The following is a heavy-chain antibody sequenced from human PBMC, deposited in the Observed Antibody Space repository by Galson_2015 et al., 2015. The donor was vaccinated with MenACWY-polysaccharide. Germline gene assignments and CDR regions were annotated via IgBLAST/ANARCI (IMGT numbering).Heavy chain of an antibody. V-gene: IGHV4-39*07. D-gene: IGHD1-26*01. CDR2: IYNDGRI. J-gene: IGHJ4*02. CDR1: SGSFTSGNYY. CDR3: ARGVGTTGFDS. Sequence: SETLSLTCTVSSGSFTSGNYYWGWIRQPPGKGLEYIVTIYNDGRIYNSPSLKSRVSISVDMSKNQFSLKLTSVAAADTAIYYCARGVGTTGFDSWGQGSLVTVSS.